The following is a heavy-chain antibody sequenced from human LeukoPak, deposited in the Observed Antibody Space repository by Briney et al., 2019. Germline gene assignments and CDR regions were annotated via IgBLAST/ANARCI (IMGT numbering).Heavy chain of an antibody. CDR2: LNPSSGST. D-gene: IGHD3-22*01. Sequence: ASVKVSCKASGYTFTTYYMHWVRQAPGQGLEWMGILNPSSGSTSYAQRFQGRVTMTRDTSTSTFYMELRSLKSEDTAVYYCARDGEYYDSSGSYFDYWGQGTAVAVSS. CDR3: ARDGEYYDSSGSYFDY. J-gene: IGHJ4*02. V-gene: IGHV1-46*01. CDR1: GYTFTTYY.